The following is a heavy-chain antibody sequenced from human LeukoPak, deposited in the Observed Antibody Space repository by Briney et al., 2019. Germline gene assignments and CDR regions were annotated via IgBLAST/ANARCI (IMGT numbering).Heavy chain of an antibody. Sequence: GGSLRLSCAASGFTVSSNYMSWVRQAPGKGLEWVAVIWPDGGNEYYADSVKGRFTISRDNSKNTLSLQMNSLRADDTAIYYCARDADGTYSGQGGKFDYWGPGTLVTVSS. CDR3: ARDADGTYSGQGGKFDY. CDR1: GFTVSSNY. V-gene: IGHV3-33*08. J-gene: IGHJ4*02. CDR2: IWPDGGNE. D-gene: IGHD1-26*01.